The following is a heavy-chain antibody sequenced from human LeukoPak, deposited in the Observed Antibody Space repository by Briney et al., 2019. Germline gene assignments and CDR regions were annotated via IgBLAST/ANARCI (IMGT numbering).Heavy chain of an antibody. CDR2: AYYSGSS. CDR3: ARDRFGEYFDY. CDR1: GASIRSHY. D-gene: IGHD3-3*01. Sequence: SETLSLTCTVSGASIRSHYWSWFRQPPGKGLEWMGYAYYSGSSNYNPSLKSRVTISVDTSKSQFSLKLSSVTAADTAVYYCARDRFGEYFDYWGQGTLVTVSS. V-gene: IGHV4-59*11. J-gene: IGHJ4*02.